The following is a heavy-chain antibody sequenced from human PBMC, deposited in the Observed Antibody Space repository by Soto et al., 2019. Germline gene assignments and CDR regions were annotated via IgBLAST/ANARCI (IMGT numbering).Heavy chain of an antibody. CDR3: ARHAGAADYYGN. V-gene: IGHV4-39*01. Sequence: QLQLQESGPGLVKPSETLSLTCTVSGVSISSSSYYWGWIRQPPGKGLEWIGSVYYSGSTYYNPSLKIQLSMSVDTSKNQSSLKLSSGAAADTAVYYCARHAGAADYYGNWGQGTLVTVSS. J-gene: IGHJ4*02. CDR2: VYYSGST. D-gene: IGHD3-10*01. CDR1: GVSISSSSYY.